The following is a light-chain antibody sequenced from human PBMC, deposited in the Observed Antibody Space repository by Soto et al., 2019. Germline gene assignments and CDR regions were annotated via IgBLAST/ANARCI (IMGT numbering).Light chain of an antibody. Sequence: QSALTQPASVSGSPGQSITISCTASDSDVGGYNYVSWYQQHPGKVPKLMIYEVSNRPSGVSDRFSGSKTGNTAALTISGLQAEDEAHYYCSSYTPISTLFGGGTKLTVL. CDR1: DSDVGGYNY. CDR3: SSYTPISTL. CDR2: EVS. J-gene: IGLJ2*01. V-gene: IGLV2-14*01.